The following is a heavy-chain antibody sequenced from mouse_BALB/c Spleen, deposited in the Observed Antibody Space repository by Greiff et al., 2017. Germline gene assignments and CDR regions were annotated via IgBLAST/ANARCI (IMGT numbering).Heavy chain of an antibody. V-gene: IGHV1-4*01. J-gene: IGHJ4*01. Sequence: QVQLKESGAELARPGASVKMSCKASGYTFTSYTMHWVKQRPGQGLEWIGYINPSSGYTNYNQKFKDKATLTADKSSSTAYMQLSSLTSEDSAVYYCAREGNHYAMDYWGQGTSVTVSS. CDR1: GYTFTSYT. CDR3: AREGNHYAMDY. CDR2: INPSSGYT. D-gene: IGHD2-1*01.